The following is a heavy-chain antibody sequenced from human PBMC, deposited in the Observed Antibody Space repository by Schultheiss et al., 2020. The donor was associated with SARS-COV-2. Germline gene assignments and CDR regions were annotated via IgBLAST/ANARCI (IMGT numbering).Heavy chain of an antibody. J-gene: IGHJ3*02. CDR3: ARSVGDAFDI. CDR1: GGSISSGSYY. D-gene: IGHD2-2*01. CDR2: IYYSGST. Sequence: SETLSLTCTVSGGSISSGSYYWGWIRQPPGKGLEWIGSIYYSGSTYYNPSLKSRVTISVDTSKNQFSLKLSSVTAADTAVYYCARSVGDAFDIWGQGTMVTVSS. V-gene: IGHV4-39*01.